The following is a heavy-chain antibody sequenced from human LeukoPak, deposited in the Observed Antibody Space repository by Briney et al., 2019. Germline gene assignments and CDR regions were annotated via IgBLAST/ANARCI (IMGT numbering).Heavy chain of an antibody. Sequence: SETLSLTCTASGGSISSYYWSWIRQPPGKGLEWIGYIYYSGSTNYNPSLKSRVTISVDTSKNQFSLKLSSGTAADTAVYYCARHPSGSGWIRAAFDIWGQGTMVIVSS. J-gene: IGHJ3*02. V-gene: IGHV4-59*08. CDR3: ARHPSGSGWIRAAFDI. CDR2: IYYSGST. CDR1: GGSISSYY. D-gene: IGHD6-19*01.